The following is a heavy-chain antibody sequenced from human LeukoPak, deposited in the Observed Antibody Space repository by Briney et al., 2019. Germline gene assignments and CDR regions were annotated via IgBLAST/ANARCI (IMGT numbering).Heavy chain of an antibody. V-gene: IGHV1-2*04. Sequence: ASVKVSCKASGYTFTGYYMHWVRQAPGQGLEWMGWINPNSGGTNYAQKFQGWVTMTRDTSISTAYMELSRLRSDDTAVYYCAREGSAGNNWFDPWGQGTLVTVSS. CDR1: GYTFTGYY. CDR3: AREGSAGNNWFDP. CDR2: INPNSGGT. D-gene: IGHD6-13*01. J-gene: IGHJ5*02.